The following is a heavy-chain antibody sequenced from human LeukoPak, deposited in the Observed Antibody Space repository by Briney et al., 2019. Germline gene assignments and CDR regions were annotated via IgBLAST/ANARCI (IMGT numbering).Heavy chain of an antibody. D-gene: IGHD2-2*01. CDR3: ARDPGDDNVVPGDP. CDR1: GYTFTNYA. Sequence: ASVKVSCKASGYTFTNYAINWVRQAPGQGLEWMGWINTNTGNPTYAQGFTGRFVFSLDTSVSTTCLQISSLKAEDTAVYYCARDPGDDNVVPGDPWGQGTLVTVSS. V-gene: IGHV7-4-1*02. J-gene: IGHJ5*02. CDR2: INTNTGNP.